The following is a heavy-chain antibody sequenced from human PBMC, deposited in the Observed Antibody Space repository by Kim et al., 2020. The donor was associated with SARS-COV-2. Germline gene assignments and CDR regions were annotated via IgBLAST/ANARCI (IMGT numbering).Heavy chain of an antibody. V-gene: IGHV3-33*01. Sequence: GGSLRLSCAASGFTFSSYGMHWVRQAPGKGLEWVAVIWYDGSNKYYADSVKGRFTISRDNSKNTLYLQMNSLRAEDTAVYYCARVRQQLVGSFDYWGQGTLVTVSS. CDR2: IWYDGSNK. D-gene: IGHD6-13*01. J-gene: IGHJ4*02. CDR3: ARVRQQLVGSFDY. CDR1: GFTFSSYG.